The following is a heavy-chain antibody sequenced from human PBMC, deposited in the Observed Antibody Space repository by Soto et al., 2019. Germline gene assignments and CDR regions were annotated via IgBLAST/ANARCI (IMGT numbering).Heavy chain of an antibody. Sequence: ASETLSLTCTVSGGSISSGDYYWSWIRQPPGKGLEWIGYIYYSGSTYYNPSLKSRVTISVDTSKNQFSLKLSSVTAADTAVYYCARDEYGGNSGFPLYYGMDVWGQGTTVTVYS. CDR2: IYYSGST. V-gene: IGHV4-30-4*01. CDR1: GGSISSGDYY. J-gene: IGHJ6*02. CDR3: ARDEYGGNSGFPLYYGMDV. D-gene: IGHD4-17*01.